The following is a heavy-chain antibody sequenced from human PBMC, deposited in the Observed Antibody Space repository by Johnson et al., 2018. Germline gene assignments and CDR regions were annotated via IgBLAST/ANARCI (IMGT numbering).Heavy chain of an antibody. D-gene: IGHD3-10*01. V-gene: IGHV3-13*01. CDR1: GFTFSSYA. CDR2: MGTAGDT. Sequence: VQLVESGGGLVQPGGSLGLSCAASGFTFSSYAMHWVRQATGKGLAWVSAMGTAGDTYYPGSVKGRFTISRENAKNSLYLQMNSLRAGDTAVYYCARATPLVKARWFGEEDYYYGMDVWGQGTTVTVSS. J-gene: IGHJ6*02. CDR3: ARATPLVKARWFGEEDYYYGMDV.